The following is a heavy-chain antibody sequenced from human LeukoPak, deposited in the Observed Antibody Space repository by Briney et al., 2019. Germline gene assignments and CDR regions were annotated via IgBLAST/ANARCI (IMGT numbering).Heavy chain of an antibody. D-gene: IGHD5-24*01. V-gene: IGHV3-23*01. CDR2: ISGSGSNT. CDR1: GFTFSNYA. Sequence: PGGSLRLSCAVSGFTFSNYAMSWVRQAPGKGLEWVSGISGSGSNTYYADSVKGRFTISRDNSKNTLYLQMNSLRAEDTALYYCAKRDGYNSNPLKDWGQGTLVTVSS. J-gene: IGHJ4*02. CDR3: AKRDGYNSNPLKD.